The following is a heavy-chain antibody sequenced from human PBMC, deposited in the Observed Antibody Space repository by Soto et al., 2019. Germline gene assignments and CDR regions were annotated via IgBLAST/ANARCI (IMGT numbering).Heavy chain of an antibody. Sequence: SHRLAGVPYGFTFSDYYVSWVRQAPGKRLDWVSYIHSSGTTLYYADSVKGLFTIARDNAKNSLYLQINSLRAEDTAVYYCARDPNSSSKIDYRGQGTLDTVSS. V-gene: IGHV3-11*01. CDR3: ARDPNSSSKIDY. CDR2: IHSSGTTL. CDR1: GFTFSDYY. J-gene: IGHJ4*02. D-gene: IGHD1-7*01.